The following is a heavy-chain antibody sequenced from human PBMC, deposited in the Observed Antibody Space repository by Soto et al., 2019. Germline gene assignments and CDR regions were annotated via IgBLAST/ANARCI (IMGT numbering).Heavy chain of an antibody. J-gene: IGHJ4*02. V-gene: IGHV2-5*02. Sequence: QITLKESGPTLVKPTQTLTLTCTFSGFSLSTSGVGVGWIRQPPGKALEWLALIYWDDDKRDSPSLKSRLTITKHTCKNQVFLTMTNMEPVNTATYCCAHRASINMVRGVPYCFHFWGQRHLVTASS. D-gene: IGHD3-10*01. CDR3: AHRASINMVRGVPYCFHF. CDR2: IYWDDDK. CDR1: GFSLSTSGVG.